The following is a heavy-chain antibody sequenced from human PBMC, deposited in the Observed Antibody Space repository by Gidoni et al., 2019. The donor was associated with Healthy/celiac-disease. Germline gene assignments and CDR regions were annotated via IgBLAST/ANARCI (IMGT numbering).Heavy chain of an antibody. Sequence: VQLVQSGAEVKKPGSSVKVSCTPSGGPFSSYAISWVRQAPGQGLEWMGGIIPIFGTANYAQKFQGRVTITADKSTSTAYMELSSLRSEDTAVYYCARDSSGSYGYYFDYWGQGTLVTVSS. CDR1: GGPFSSYA. CDR3: ARDSSGSYGYYFDY. D-gene: IGHD1-26*01. J-gene: IGHJ4*02. CDR2: IIPIFGTA. V-gene: IGHV1-69*06.